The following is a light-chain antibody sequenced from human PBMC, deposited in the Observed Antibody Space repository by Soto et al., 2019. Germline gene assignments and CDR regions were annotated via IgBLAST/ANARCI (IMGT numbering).Light chain of an antibody. J-gene: IGKJ5*01. CDR2: GAT. V-gene: IGKV3-20*01. Sequence: EIVMTQSSSTVSVSRGKRGDLSCRASQSVTSGLAWYQQKPGQAPRLLIYGATTRATGIPARFSGSGSGTDFTLTIARLEPEDFAVYYCRQYGSSPRTFGQGTRLEI. CDR1: QSVTSG. CDR3: RQYGSSPRT.